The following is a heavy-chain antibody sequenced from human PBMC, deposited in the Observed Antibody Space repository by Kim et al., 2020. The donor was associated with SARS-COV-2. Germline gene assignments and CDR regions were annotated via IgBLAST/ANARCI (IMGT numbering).Heavy chain of an antibody. CDR3: ASVAPYYDILTGAFDI. CDR1: GFTVSSNY. CDR2: IYSGGST. J-gene: IGHJ3*02. V-gene: IGHV3-53*01. D-gene: IGHD3-9*01. Sequence: GGSLRLSCAASGFTVSSNYMSWVRQAPGKGLEWVSVIYSGGSTYYADSVKGRFTISRDNSKNTLYLQMNSLRAEDTAVYYCASVAPYYDILTGAFDIWGQGTMVTVSS.